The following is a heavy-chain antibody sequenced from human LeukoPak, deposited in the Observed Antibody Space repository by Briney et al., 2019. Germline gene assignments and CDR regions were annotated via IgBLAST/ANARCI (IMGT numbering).Heavy chain of an antibody. J-gene: IGHJ4*02. Sequence: GGSLRLSCAASGFTFSSYEMIWVRQAPGKGLELISYISGSGGTIYYADSVKGRFTISRDNTKNSLYLQMSSLRAEDTAIYYCAREPYYGDYPDYWGQGTLVTVSS. CDR2: ISGSGGTI. V-gene: IGHV3-48*03. CDR3: AREPYYGDYPDY. CDR1: GFTFSSYE. D-gene: IGHD4-17*01.